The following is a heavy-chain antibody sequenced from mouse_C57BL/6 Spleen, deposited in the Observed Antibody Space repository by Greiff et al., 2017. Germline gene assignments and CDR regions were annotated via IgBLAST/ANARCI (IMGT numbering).Heavy chain of an antibody. J-gene: IGHJ3*01. D-gene: IGHD2-4*01. Sequence: EVQRVESGGDLVKPGGSLKLSCAASGFTFSSYGMSWVRQTPDKRLEWVAYISSGGSYTYYPDSVKGRFTISRDNAKNTLYLQMSRLKSEDTAMYYVARRGYDYDGGGFAYWGQGTLVTVSA. CDR2: ISSGGSYT. V-gene: IGHV5-6*01. CDR1: GFTFSSYG. CDR3: ARRGYDYDGGGFAY.